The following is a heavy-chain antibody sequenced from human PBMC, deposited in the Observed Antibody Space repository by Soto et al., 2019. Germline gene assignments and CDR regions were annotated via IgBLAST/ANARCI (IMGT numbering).Heavy chain of an antibody. V-gene: IGHV4-39*01. D-gene: IGHD3-22*01. Sequence: SETLSLTCTVSGGTISSSSYYWGWIRQPPGKGLEWIGSIYYSGSTYYNPSLKSRVTISVDTSKNQFSLKLSSVTAADTAVYYCAIGATYYYDSSGYYKPYYYYYGMDVWGQGTTVT. CDR1: GGTISSSSYY. CDR3: AIGATYYYDSSGYYKPYYYYYGMDV. J-gene: IGHJ6*02. CDR2: IYYSGST.